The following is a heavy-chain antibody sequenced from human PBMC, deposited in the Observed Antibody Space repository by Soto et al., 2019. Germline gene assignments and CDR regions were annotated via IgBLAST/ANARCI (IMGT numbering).Heavy chain of an antibody. CDR1: GGSISNYY. D-gene: IGHD1-26*01. Sequence: PSETLSLTCTVSGGSISNYYWSWIRQPAGKGLEWIGRIYTSESPDYNPSLKSRVTMSVDTSKNQFSLKLSSVTAADTAVYYCARVSGSYYFDYWGQGTLVTVSS. CDR3: ARVSGSYYFDY. CDR2: IYTSESP. V-gene: IGHV4-4*07. J-gene: IGHJ4*02.